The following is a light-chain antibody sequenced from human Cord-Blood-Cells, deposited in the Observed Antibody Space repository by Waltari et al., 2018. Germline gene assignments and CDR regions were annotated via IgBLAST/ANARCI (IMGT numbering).Light chain of an antibody. V-gene: IGLV2-14*03. CDR1: SSDVGGYNY. J-gene: IGLJ3*02. CDR3: SSYTSSSTRV. CDR2: DVS. Sequence: QSALTQPASVSGSPGQSITISCTGTSSDVGGYNYVSWYQQHPGKAPKLMIYDVSNPPSGVSNRFSCSKAGNTASLTISGLQAEDEADYYCSSYTSSSTRVFGGGTKLTVL.